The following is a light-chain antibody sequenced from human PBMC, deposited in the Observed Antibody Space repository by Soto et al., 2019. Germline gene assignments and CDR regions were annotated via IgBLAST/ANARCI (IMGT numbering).Light chain of an antibody. Sequence: DIQMTQSPSSVSASVGDRVTITWRASQGISSWLDWYQQKPGKAPKLLIYAASSMQSGVPSRFSGSGSGTDFTLTISSLQPEDFATYYCQQANSFPYTFGGGTKGEIK. CDR2: AAS. CDR1: QGISSW. CDR3: QQANSFPYT. V-gene: IGKV1-12*02. J-gene: IGKJ4*01.